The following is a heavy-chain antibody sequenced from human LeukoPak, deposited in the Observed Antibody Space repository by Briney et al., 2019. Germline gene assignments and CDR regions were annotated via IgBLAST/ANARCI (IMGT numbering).Heavy chain of an antibody. CDR1: GGSISSYY. Sequence: PSETLSLTCTVSGGSISSYYWSWIRQPAGKGLEWIGRIYTSGSTNYNPSLKSRVTMSVDTSKNQFSLKLSSVTAADTAVYYCARRLDFWSGYYHDAFDIWGQGTMVTVSS. V-gene: IGHV4-4*07. CDR2: IYTSGST. CDR3: ARRLDFWSGYYHDAFDI. J-gene: IGHJ3*02. D-gene: IGHD3-3*01.